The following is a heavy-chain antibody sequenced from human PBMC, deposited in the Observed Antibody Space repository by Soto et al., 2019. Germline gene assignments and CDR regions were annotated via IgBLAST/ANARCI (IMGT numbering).Heavy chain of an antibody. Sequence: QVQLMESGGGVVQPGRSLRLSCAASGFTFSSYGMHWVRQAPGKGLEWVAVISYDGSNKYYADSVKGRFTISRDNSKNTLYLQMNNLRAENTAVYYWAKDLGHGGRGAFDIWGQGTMVTGSS. J-gene: IGHJ3*02. V-gene: IGHV3-30*18. CDR2: ISYDGSNK. CDR1: GFTFSSYG. D-gene: IGHD7-27*01. CDR3: AKDLGHGGRGAFDI.